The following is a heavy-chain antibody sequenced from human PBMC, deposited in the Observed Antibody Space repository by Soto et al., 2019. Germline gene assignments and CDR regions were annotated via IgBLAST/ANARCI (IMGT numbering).Heavy chain of an antibody. CDR2: IYIGDNT. V-gene: IGHV3-53*01. CDR1: GLAVNSNY. J-gene: IGHJ6*02. CDR3: VRDRIGGKSYGLAHYYYGMDV. Sequence: PGGSLRLSCASSGLAVNSNYMSWVRQAPGKGLEWVSIIYIGDNTYYADSVKGRFTISRDSAKNTLYLQMNSLRVEDTAVYYCVRDRIGGKSYGLAHYYYGMDVWGQGTTVTVS. D-gene: IGHD5-18*01.